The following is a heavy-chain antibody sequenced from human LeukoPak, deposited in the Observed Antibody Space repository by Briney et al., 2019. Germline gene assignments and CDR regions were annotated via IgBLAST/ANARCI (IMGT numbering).Heavy chain of an antibody. V-gene: IGHV4-59*01. CDR2: IYYSGTT. Sequence: SETLSLTCTVSGGSISSYYWSWIRQPPGKGLEWIGYIYYSGTTNYNPSLESRVTISIDTSKNQFSLKLNSVTAADTAVYFCARGKPLEPLDYWGQGTLVTVSS. CDR1: GGSISSYY. J-gene: IGHJ4*02. D-gene: IGHD1-1*01. CDR3: ARGKPLEPLDY.